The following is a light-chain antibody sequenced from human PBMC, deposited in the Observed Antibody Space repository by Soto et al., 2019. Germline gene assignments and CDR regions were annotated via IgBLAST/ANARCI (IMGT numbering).Light chain of an antibody. J-gene: IGKJ5*01. CDR3: QQRSNLNT. V-gene: IGKV3-11*01. CDR2: DAY. CDR1: QSFRGL. Sequence: EVVLTQSPVTLSLSPGERATLSCRASQSFRGLLAWYQQEPGQAPRLLIYDAYNRATGIPPRFSGSGSGTDFTLTISSLEPEDFAVYYCQQRSNLNTFGQGTRLEIK.